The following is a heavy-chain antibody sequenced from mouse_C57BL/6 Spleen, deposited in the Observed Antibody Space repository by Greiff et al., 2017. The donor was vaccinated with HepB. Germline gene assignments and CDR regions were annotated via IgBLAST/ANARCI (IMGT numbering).Heavy chain of an antibody. V-gene: IGHV1-64*01. CDR3: ARSRYYGNYEGMDY. CDR2: IHPNSGST. CDR1: GYTFTSYW. D-gene: IGHD2-1*01. Sequence: QVQLQQPGAELVKPGASVKLSCKASGYTFTSYWMHWVKQRPGQGLEWIGMIHPNSGSTNYNEKFKSKATLTVDKSSSTAYMQLSSLTSEDSAVYYCARSRYYGNYEGMDYGGQGTSVTVSS. J-gene: IGHJ4*01.